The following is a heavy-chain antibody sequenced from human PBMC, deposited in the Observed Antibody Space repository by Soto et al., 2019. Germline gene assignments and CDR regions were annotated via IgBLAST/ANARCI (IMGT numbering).Heavy chain of an antibody. CDR2: ISGSGGST. V-gene: IGHV3-23*01. D-gene: IGHD2-2*01. J-gene: IGHJ6*02. Sequence: EVQLLESGGGLVQPGGSLRLSCAASGFTFNTYAMSWVRQAPGKGLEWVSAISGSGGSTHYADSVKGRFTISRDNSKNTVYLQMNSLRAEDTAVYYCTKGYCSRTSCYFDYYATGVWGQGTAVTVSS. CDR3: TKGYCSRTSCYFDYYATGV. CDR1: GFTFNTYA.